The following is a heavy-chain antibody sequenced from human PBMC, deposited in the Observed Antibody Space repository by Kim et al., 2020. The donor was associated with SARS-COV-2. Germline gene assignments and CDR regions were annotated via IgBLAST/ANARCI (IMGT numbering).Heavy chain of an antibody. CDR3: ARAGSSWYAPRDYFDY. J-gene: IGHJ4*01. CDR1: GGSISSYY. V-gene: IGHV4-59*01. CDR2: IYYSGST. D-gene: IGHD6-13*01. Sequence: SETLSLTCTVSGGSISSYYWSWIRQPPGKGLEWIGYIYYSGSTNYNPSLKSRVTISVDTSKNQFSLKLSSVTAADTAVFYCARAGSSWYAPRDYFDYWG.